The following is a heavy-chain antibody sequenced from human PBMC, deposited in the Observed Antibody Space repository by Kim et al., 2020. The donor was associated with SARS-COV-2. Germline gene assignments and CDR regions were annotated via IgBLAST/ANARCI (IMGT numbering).Heavy chain of an antibody. CDR1: GFPFSSSA. V-gene: IGHV3-23*01. CDR3: AKEKYCSSTSCSQLDY. J-gene: IGHJ4*02. CDR2: ISAGGSKT. D-gene: IGHD2-2*01. Sequence: GGSLRLSCAASGFPFSSSAMNWVRQAPGKGLEWVSTISAGGSKTYYADSVKGRFTISRDNSKNTLYLQMNSLRAEDTAVYYCAKEKYCSSTSCSQLDYWGQGTLVTVSS.